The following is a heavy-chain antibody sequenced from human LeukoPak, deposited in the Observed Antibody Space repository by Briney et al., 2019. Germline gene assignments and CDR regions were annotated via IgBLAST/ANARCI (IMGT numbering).Heavy chain of an antibody. CDR3: ARDRGIAVAADQFDS. CDR1: GGSISSYY. Sequence: KPSETLSLTCTVSGGSISSYYWSWIRQPAGKGLEWIGRIYTSGSTNYNPSLKSRVTMSVDTSKNQFSLKLSSVTAADTAVYYCARDRGIAVAADQFDSWGQGTLVTVSS. CDR2: IYTSGST. J-gene: IGHJ4*02. D-gene: IGHD6-19*01. V-gene: IGHV4-4*07.